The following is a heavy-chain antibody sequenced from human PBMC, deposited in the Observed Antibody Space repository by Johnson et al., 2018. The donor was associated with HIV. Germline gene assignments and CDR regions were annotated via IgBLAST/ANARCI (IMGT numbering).Heavy chain of an antibody. CDR1: GFTFGTFA. J-gene: IGHJ3*02. Sequence: QVQLVESGGGVVQPARSLRLSCAASGFTFGTFAMHWVRQAPGKGLEWVAVISYEGSTKYYADSVKGRFTISRDNSKNTLYLQMSSLRAEDTAVYYCVRDRGTMLLDGAFDIWGQGTMVTVSS. V-gene: IGHV3-30*04. CDR2: ISYEGSTK. D-gene: IGHD3-10*01. CDR3: VRDRGTMLLDGAFDI.